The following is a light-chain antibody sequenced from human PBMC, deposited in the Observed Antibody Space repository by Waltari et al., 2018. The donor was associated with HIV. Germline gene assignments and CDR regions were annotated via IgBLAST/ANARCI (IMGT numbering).Light chain of an antibody. CDR3: SSYTSSSTLV. CDR1: SSDVCGYNY. J-gene: IGLJ1*01. CDR2: DVS. Sequence: QSALTHPASVSGSPGQSNTISCTCPSSDVCGYNYVSWSPQYPGKAPKLMIFDVSNRPSGVSNRFSGSKSGNTASLTISGLHTEDEADYYCSSYTSSSTLVFGTGTKVTVL. V-gene: IGLV2-14*01.